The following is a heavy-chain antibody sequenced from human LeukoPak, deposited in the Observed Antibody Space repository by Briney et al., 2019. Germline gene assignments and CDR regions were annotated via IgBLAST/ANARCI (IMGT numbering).Heavy chain of an antibody. Sequence: GGSLTRSCAASGFTFSRYSMNWVRQAPGKGLEWVSSLSSSSSYIYYADSVKGRFTTSRDTAKNSLYLQMNSLRAEDTAVYYCVRGTLVVVTDILGFDYWGQGTLVTVSS. CDR3: VRGTLVVVTDILGFDY. V-gene: IGHV3-21*01. J-gene: IGHJ4*02. CDR2: LSSSSSYI. D-gene: IGHD2-21*02. CDR1: GFTFSRYS.